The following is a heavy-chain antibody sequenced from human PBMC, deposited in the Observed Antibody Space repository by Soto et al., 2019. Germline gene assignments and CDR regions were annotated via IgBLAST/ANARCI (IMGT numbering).Heavy chain of an antibody. CDR2: IYYTGST. V-gene: IGHV4-59*08. CDR3: ARYPRLDY. J-gene: IGHJ4*02. CDR1: GGSINNYY. Sequence: SETLSLTGLLSGGSINNYYWSWIRQAPGKGLEWIGYIYYTGSTNYNPSLRSRVTISIDTSKNQFSLKLSSVTAADTAVYYCARYPRLDYWGQGTLVTVSS.